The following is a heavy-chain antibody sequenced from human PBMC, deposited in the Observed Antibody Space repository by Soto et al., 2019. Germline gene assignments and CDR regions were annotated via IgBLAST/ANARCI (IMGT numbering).Heavy chain of an antibody. D-gene: IGHD2-15*01. CDR1: GGTFSSYT. Sequence: SVKVSCKASGGTFSSYTISWVRQAHGQGLEGMGRIIPILGIANYAQKFQGRVTITADKSTSTAYMELSSLRSEDTAVYYCARDFEFCSGGSCYKENYYYMDVWGKGTTVTSP. V-gene: IGHV1-69*04. CDR2: IIPILGIA. CDR3: ARDFEFCSGGSCYKENYYYMDV. J-gene: IGHJ6*03.